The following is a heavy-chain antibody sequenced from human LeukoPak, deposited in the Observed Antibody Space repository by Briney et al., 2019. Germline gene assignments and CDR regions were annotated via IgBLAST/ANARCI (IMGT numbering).Heavy chain of an antibody. CDR3: ARGYGYCSGGSCYRGFDY. CDR2: IYYSGST. J-gene: IGHJ4*02. D-gene: IGHD2-15*01. CDR1: GGSISSSFYY. Sequence: PSETLSLTCTVSGGSISSSFYYWGWIRQPPGKGLEWIGYIYYSGSTNYNPSLKSRVTISVDTSKNQFSLKLSSVTAADTAVYYCARGYGYCSGGSCYRGFDYWGQGTLVTVSS. V-gene: IGHV4-61*05.